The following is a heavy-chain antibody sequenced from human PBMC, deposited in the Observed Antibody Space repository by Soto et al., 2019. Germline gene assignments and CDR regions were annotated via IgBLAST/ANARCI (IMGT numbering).Heavy chain of an antibody. V-gene: IGHV1-69*13. J-gene: IGHJ4*02. Sequence: SVKVSCKASGGTFSSYSISWVRQAPGQGLEWMGGIIPIFGTANYAQKFQGRVTITADESTSTAYMELSSLRSEDTAVYYCARDGRDGYNYYFDYWGQGTLVTVS. CDR3: ARDGRDGYNYYFDY. D-gene: IGHD1-1*01. CDR1: GGTFSSYS. CDR2: IIPIFGTA.